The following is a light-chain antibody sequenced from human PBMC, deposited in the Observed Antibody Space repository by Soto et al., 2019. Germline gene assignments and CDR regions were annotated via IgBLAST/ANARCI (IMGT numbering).Light chain of an antibody. CDR1: QSISSY. CDR3: QQSYSTPLT. J-gene: IGKJ4*01. CDR2: AAS. Sequence: DIQMTQSPSSLSASVGDRVTITCRASQSISSYLNWYQQKPGKAPKLLIYAASSLQSGVPSRFSGSGSGTDFTLTISSLQPEDFATYYCQQSYSTPLTFDG. V-gene: IGKV1-39*01.